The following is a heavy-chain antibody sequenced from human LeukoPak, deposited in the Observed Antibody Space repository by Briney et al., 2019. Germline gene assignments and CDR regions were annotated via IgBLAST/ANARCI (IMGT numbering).Heavy chain of an antibody. J-gene: IGHJ4*02. CDR3: ATLPGGGSPHSADY. D-gene: IGHD1-26*01. CDR1: GFTFSSYG. Sequence: PGGSLRLSCAASGFTFSSYGMHWVRQAPGKGLEWVAVTSYDGSNKYYADSVKGRFTISRDNSKNTLNVQMNSLRAEDTAVYYCATLPGGGSPHSADYWGQGTLVTVSS. V-gene: IGHV3-30*03. CDR2: TSYDGSNK.